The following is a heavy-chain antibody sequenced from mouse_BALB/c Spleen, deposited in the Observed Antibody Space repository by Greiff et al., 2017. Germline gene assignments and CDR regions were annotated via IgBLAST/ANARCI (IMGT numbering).Heavy chain of an antibody. D-gene: IGHD2-4*01. CDR2: ISYSGST. CDR1: GYSITSDYA. Sequence: VQLKESGPGLVKPSQSLSLTCTVTGYSITSDYAWNWIRQFPGNQLEWMGYISYSGSTSYNPSLKSRISITRDTSKNQFFLQLNSVTTEDTATYFCAIIYYDYDGAAYWGQGTLVTVSA. J-gene: IGHJ3*01. CDR3: AIIYYDYDGAAY. V-gene: IGHV3-2*02.